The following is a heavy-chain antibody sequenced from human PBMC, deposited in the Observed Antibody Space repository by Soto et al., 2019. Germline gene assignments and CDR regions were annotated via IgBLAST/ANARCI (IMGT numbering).Heavy chain of an antibody. CDR1: GFTFSSYG. CDR2: ISYDGSNK. J-gene: IGHJ6*02. V-gene: IGHV3-30*18. Sequence: SLRLSCAASGFTFSSYGMHWVRPAPGKGLEWVAVISYDGSNKYYADSVKGRFTISRDNSKNTLYLQMNSLRAEDTAVYYCAKEPIPVYYYYGTDVWGQGTTVTVSS. CDR3: AKEPIPVYYYYGTDV.